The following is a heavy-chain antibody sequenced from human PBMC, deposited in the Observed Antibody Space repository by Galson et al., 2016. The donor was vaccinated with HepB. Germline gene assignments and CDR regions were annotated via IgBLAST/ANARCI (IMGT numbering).Heavy chain of an antibody. J-gene: IGHJ6*04. D-gene: IGHD6-13*01. CDR1: GFTFSSYA. CDR2: ISGGATAT. Sequence: SLRLSCAASGFTFSSYAMTWVRQAPGRGLEWVSGISGGATATYNADSVRGRFAISRDNSKSALFLQMNNLRAEDTALYYCAKVTRPGISAPRYGMDVWGKGTPVTVSS. V-gene: IGHV3-23*01. CDR3: AKVTRPGISAPRYGMDV.